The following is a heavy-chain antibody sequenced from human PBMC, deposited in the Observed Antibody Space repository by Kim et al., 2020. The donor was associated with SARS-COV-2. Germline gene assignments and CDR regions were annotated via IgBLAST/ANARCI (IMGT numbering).Heavy chain of an antibody. CDR3: ARDQVRGVTPL. D-gene: IGHD3-10*01. CDR2: IYYSGST. V-gene: IGHV4-59*01. Sequence: SETLSLTCTVSGGSISSYYCCWIWQPPGPGLEWIGNIYYSGSTNYNPSLKSRVTISVDTSKNQFSLKLSSVTAADTAVYCCARDQVRGVTPLWGQGTLVTVSS. CDR1: GGSISSYY. J-gene: IGHJ4*02.